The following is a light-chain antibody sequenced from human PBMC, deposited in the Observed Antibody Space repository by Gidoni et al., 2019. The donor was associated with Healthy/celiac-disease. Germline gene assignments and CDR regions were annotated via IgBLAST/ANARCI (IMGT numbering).Light chain of an antibody. CDR2: GAS. J-gene: IGKJ3*01. CDR3: QQYGSSFT. Sequence: EIVLTQSPGTLSLSPGERATLSCRASQSVSSSYLAWYQQKPGQAPRLLIYGASSRATGIPDRFSGSGSGTDFTLTISRLEPEDFAVYYCQQYGSSFTFAPXTKVDIK. CDR1: QSVSSSY. V-gene: IGKV3-20*01.